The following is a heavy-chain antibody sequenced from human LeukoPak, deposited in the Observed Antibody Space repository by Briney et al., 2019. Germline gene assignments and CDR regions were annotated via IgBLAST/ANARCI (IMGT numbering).Heavy chain of an antibody. CDR1: GFTFCSHG. J-gene: IGHJ6*03. CDR2: ISGSGGST. CDR3: AKDLVGWAAATSPYYYYYMDV. D-gene: IGHD2-15*01. Sequence: GGSLRLSCAASGFTFCSHGMSWVRQAPGKGLEWVSAISGSGGSTYYADSVKGRFTISRDNSKNTLYLQMNSLRAEDTAVYYCAKDLVGWAAATSPYYYYYMDVWGKGTTVTVSS. V-gene: IGHV3-23*01.